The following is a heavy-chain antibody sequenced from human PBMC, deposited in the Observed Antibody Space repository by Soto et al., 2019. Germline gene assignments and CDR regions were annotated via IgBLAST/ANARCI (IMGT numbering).Heavy chain of an antibody. CDR3: ARSTGTIFGVVIIDY. V-gene: IGHV5-10-1*03. Sequence: EVQLVQSGAEVKKPGESLRISCKGSGYSFTSYWISWVRQMPGKVLEWMVRIDPSDSYTNYSPSFQGHVTISADKSISTAYLQWSSLKASDTAMYYCARSTGTIFGVVIIDYWGQGTLVTVSS. CDR1: GYSFTSYW. J-gene: IGHJ4*02. D-gene: IGHD3-3*01. CDR2: IDPSDSYT.